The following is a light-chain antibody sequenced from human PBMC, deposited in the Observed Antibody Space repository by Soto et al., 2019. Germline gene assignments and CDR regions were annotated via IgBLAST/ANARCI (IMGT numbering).Light chain of an antibody. V-gene: IGKV1-12*01. CDR2: AAS. CDR1: QGINNW. J-gene: IGKJ2*01. Sequence: DIQMTKSPCSVSASVGDRVTITCRASQGINNWLAWYQQKPGKVPKLLIYAASSLQSGVPSRFRGSGSGTDFPLTISSLQPEDFATYYCQQAHSFPRTFGQGPKLEIK. CDR3: QQAHSFPRT.